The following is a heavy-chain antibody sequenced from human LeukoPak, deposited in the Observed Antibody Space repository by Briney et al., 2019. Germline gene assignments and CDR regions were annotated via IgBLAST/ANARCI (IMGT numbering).Heavy chain of an antibody. D-gene: IGHD3-3*01. Sequence: GGSLRLSCAASGFTFSSYGIHWVRQAPGKGLEWVSFISYDGSKQSYADSVKGRFTISRDNSKNTLYLQMNSLRAEDTAVYYCAKEFTLFGVANFDYWGQGIPVTVSS. V-gene: IGHV3-30*18. CDR1: GFTFSSYG. CDR3: AKEFTLFGVANFDY. J-gene: IGHJ4*02. CDR2: ISYDGSKQ.